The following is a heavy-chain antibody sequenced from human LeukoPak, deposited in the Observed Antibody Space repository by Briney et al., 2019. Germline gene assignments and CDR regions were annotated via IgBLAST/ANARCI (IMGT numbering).Heavy chain of an antibody. Sequence: GGSLRLSCGASGFTFSSSGMHWVRQGPGKGLEWVAYIAHHGNNKYYADSVKGRFTISRDNSKGSLYLQMNSLRADDTAVYYCAKDGSWSCTDWGQGTLVRVSS. CDR2: IAHHGNNK. CDR1: GFTFSSSG. CDR3: AKDGSWSCTD. V-gene: IGHV3-30*02. J-gene: IGHJ4*02. D-gene: IGHD2-8*02.